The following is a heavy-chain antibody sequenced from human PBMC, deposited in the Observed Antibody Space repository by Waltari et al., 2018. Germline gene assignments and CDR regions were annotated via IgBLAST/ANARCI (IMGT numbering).Heavy chain of an antibody. CDR3: ATYIGASVGTAAFDV. CDR1: GVSITSNRLS. Sequence: QLQLPESGPGLVKPSETLSPPCSVSGVSITSNRLSWGWIRQPPGQGLEWIGTMSYSGATYSSPSLQSRVTISRDTSKNLLSLKLGSVTAADTAVYYCATYIGASVGTAAFDVWGLGTMVTVSS. V-gene: IGHV4-39*01. J-gene: IGHJ3*01. D-gene: IGHD5-12*01. CDR2: MSYSGAT.